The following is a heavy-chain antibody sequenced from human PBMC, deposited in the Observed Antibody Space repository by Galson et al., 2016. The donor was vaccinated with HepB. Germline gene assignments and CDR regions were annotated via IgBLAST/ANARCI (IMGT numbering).Heavy chain of an antibody. Sequence: SLRLSCAVSGISVSSYAMNWVRQAPGKGLEWVSRISGGGVNTSYGDSVEGRFTISRDNSKNTLYLQMNSLRVEDTALYYCAKGSYSSGSAVNWFDPWGQGTLVTVSS. CDR2: ISGGGVNT. CDR1: GISVSSYA. V-gene: IGHV3-23*01. CDR3: AKGSYSSGSAVNWFDP. J-gene: IGHJ5*02. D-gene: IGHD6-19*01.